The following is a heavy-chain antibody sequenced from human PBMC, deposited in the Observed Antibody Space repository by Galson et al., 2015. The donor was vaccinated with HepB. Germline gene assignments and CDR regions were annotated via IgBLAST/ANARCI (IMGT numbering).Heavy chain of an antibody. J-gene: IGHJ4*02. V-gene: IGHV3-33*08. CDR2: IWSDGSNK. Sequence: SLRLSCAASGFTFNTYTVNWVRQAPGKGLDWVAVIWSDGSNKDYVDSVKGRFTISRDNSKSTLYLQMNSLRVEDTALYYCARVKKDETDSGSYSYYFDYWGQGTLVTVSS. CDR3: ARVKKDETDSGSYSYYFDY. D-gene: IGHD1-26*01. CDR1: GFTFNTYT.